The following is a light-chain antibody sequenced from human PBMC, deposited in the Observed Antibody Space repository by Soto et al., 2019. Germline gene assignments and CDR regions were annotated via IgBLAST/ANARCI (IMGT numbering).Light chain of an antibody. J-gene: IGLJ3*02. V-gene: IGLV1-44*01. CDR1: SSNIGSNT. CDR2: TNN. CDR3: AAWDDSLNGGV. Sequence: QAVVTQPPSASGTPGQRVTISCSGSSSNIGSNTVNWYQQLPGTAPKLLIYTNNQRPSGVPDLFSGSKSGTSASLAISGLQSEDEADYYCAAWDDSLNGGVFGGGTKVTVL.